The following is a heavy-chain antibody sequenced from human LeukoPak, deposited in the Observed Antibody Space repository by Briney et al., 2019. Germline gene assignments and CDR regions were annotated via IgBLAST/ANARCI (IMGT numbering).Heavy chain of an antibody. J-gene: IGHJ4*02. CDR1: GDSISSYY. D-gene: IGHD5-18*01. CDR3: AREGTAMVTDY. V-gene: IGHV4-59*01. Sequence: PSETLSLTCTVSGDSISSYYWSWIRQPPGKGLEWIGYIYYSGSTNYNPSLKSRVTISVDTSKNQFSLKLGSVTAADTAVYYCAREGTAMVTDYWGQGTLVTVSS. CDR2: IYYSGST.